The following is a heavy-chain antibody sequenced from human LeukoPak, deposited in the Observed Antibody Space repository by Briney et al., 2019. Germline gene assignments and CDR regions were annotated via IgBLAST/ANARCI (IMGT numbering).Heavy chain of an antibody. J-gene: IGHJ4*02. CDR1: GGSFSGYY. D-gene: IGHD3-3*01. V-gene: IGHV4-34*01. Sequence: SETLSLTCAVYGGSFSGYYWSWIRQPPGKGLEWIGEINHSGSTNYNPSLKSRVTISVDTSKNQFSLKMSSVTAADTAVYYCARHSTFFGVVIIKGRVRGPFDYWGQGTLVTVSS. CDR3: ARHSTFFGVVIIKGRVRGPFDY. CDR2: INHSGST.